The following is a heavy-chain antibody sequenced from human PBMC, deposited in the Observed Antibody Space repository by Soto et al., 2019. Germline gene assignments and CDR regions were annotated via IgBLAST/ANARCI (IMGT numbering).Heavy chain of an antibody. J-gene: IGHJ6*02. CDR3: AREIDGGIYYYAMDV. CDR2: INAGNGNT. D-gene: IGHD1-20*01. V-gene: IGHV1-3*01. Sequence: GASVKVSCKASGYTFTSYAMHWVRQAPGQRLEWMGWINAGNGNTKYSQKFQGRVTITRDTSASTVYMELSSLRSEDTVVFYCAREIDGGIYYYAMDVWGQGTTVTVSS. CDR1: GYTFTSYA.